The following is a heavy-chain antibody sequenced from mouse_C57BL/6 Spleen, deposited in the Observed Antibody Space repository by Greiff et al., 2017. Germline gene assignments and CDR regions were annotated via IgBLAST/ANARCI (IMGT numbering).Heavy chain of an antibody. CDR1: GYTFTSYW. CDR2: IHPNSGST. V-gene: IGHV1-64*01. J-gene: IGHJ4*01. D-gene: IGHD1-1*01. CDR3: ARSGTTVVATDYAMDY. Sequence: QVQLQQPGAELVKPGASVKLSCKASGYTFTSYWMHWVKQRPGQGLEWIGMIHPNSGSTNYNEKFKSKATLTVDKSSSTAYRQLSSLTSEDSAVYYCARSGTTVVATDYAMDYWGQGTSVTVSS.